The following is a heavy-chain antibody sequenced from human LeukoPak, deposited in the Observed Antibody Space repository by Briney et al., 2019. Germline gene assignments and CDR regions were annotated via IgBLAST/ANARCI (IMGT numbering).Heavy chain of an antibody. V-gene: IGHV3-23*01. J-gene: IGHJ4*02. CDR1: GFTFSSYA. CDR3: ARTYFYDSSGYYPPDI. D-gene: IGHD3-22*01. CDR2: ISGSGGST. Sequence: GGSLRLSCAASGFTFSSYAMSWVRQAPGKGLEWVSAISGSGGSTYYADSVKGGFTISRDNSKNTLYLQMNSLRAEDTAVYYCARTYFYDSSGYYPPDIWGQGTLVTVSS.